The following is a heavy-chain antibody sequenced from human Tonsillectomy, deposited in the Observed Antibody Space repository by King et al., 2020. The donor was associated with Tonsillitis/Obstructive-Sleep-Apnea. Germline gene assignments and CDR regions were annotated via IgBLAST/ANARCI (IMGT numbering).Heavy chain of an antibody. V-gene: IGHV3-23*04. J-gene: IGHJ6*02. CDR3: AKDKGCSGWYEVYYYYGMDV. CDR1: GFTFSSYA. CDR2: ISGSGGST. D-gene: IGHD6-19*01. Sequence: VQLVESGGGLVQPGGSLRLSCAASGFTFSSYAMSWVRQAPGKGLEWVSAISGSGGSTYYADSVKGRFTISRDNSKNTLYLQMNSLRAEDTAVYYCAKDKGCSGWYEVYYYYGMDVWGQGTTVTVSS.